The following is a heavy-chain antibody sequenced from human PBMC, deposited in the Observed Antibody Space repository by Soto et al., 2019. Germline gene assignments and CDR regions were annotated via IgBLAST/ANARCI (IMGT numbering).Heavy chain of an antibody. CDR3: ARSDRWHFDY. CDR2: NRDGDDST. CDR1: GFTFTNYA. J-gene: IGHJ4*02. D-gene: IGHD1-26*01. V-gene: IGHV3-23*01. Sequence: HPGGSLRLSCPPSGFTFTNYAMTWVRQAPGKGLEWVTANRDGDDSTVYADSKKDRITNSRDTSKNTLFLQMNSLRAEDTAVYYCARSDRWHFDYWGPGTLVTAPQ.